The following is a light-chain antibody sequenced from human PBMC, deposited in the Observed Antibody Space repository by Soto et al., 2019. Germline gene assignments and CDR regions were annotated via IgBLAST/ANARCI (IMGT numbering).Light chain of an antibody. CDR2: EGT. V-gene: IGLV2-23*01. CDR1: SSDVGSYNL. J-gene: IGLJ1*01. CDR3: CSYTPSSILYV. Sequence: QSVLTQPASVSGSPGQSITISCTGTSSDVGSYNLVSWYQQYPGKAPKLMIYEGTKRPSGISNRFSGSKSGNTASLTISGLQAEDEADYYCCSYTPSSILYVFGTGTKLTVL.